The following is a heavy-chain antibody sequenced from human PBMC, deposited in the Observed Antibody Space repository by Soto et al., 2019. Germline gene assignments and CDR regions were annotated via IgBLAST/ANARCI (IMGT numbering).Heavy chain of an antibody. J-gene: IGHJ4*02. CDR2: ISGSGGST. V-gene: IGHV3-23*01. D-gene: IGHD1-7*01. CDR1: GFTFSNYA. CDR3: ARTTAVPNTLRSRYFFDY. Sequence: GGSLRLSCAASGFTFSNYAMSWVRQAPGKGLEWVSAISGSGGSTYYADSVKGRFTISRDNSKNTLSLQMNSLRAEDTALYYCARTTAVPNTLRSRYFFDYWGQGTLVTVSS.